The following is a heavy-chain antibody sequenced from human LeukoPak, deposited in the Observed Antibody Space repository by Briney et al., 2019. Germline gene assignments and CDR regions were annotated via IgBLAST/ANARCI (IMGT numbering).Heavy chain of an antibody. D-gene: IGHD6-19*01. V-gene: IGHV4-4*07. J-gene: IGHJ6*03. Sequence: PSETLSLTCTVSGGSSSGYYWSWIRQPAGKGLEWIGRIYTSGSTNYSPSLKSRVTMSVDTSKNQFSLKLSSVTAADTAVYYCARDQSGYSSGWFPGGGVYYYMDVWGKGTTVTISS. CDR1: GGSSSGYY. CDR2: IYTSGST. CDR3: ARDQSGYSSGWFPGGGVYYYMDV.